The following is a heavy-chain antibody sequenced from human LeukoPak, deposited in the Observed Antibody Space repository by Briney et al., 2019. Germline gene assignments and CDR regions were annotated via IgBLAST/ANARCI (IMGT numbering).Heavy chain of an antibody. CDR1: GYTFTGYY. Sequence: ASVKVSCKASGYTFTGYYIHWVRQAPGQGLEWMGWIYPYSGDTDSAQKLQGRVAVTRDTSITTAYMDLSSLTSDDTAVYYCARLGRVGGDYWGQGTLVTVSS. D-gene: IGHD3-16*01. CDR2: IYPYSGDT. J-gene: IGHJ4*02. V-gene: IGHV1-2*02. CDR3: ARLGRVGGDY.